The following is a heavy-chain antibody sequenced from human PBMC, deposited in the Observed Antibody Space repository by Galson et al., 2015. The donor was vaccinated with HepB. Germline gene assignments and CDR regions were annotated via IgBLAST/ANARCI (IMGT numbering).Heavy chain of an antibody. D-gene: IGHD1/OR15-1a*01. J-gene: IGHJ4*02. CDR3: AHRLGGGDWNNGHFDF. V-gene: IGHV2-5*02. CDR2: IYWDDDK. Sequence: PALVKPTQTLTLTCTFSGFSLSTSGVGVGWIRQPPGEALEWLAFIYWDDDKRYSPSLKSRLTITKDTSKNQVVLTVTNMDPVDTATYYCAHRLGGGDWNNGHFDFWGQGTLVTVSS. CDR1: GFSLSTSGVG.